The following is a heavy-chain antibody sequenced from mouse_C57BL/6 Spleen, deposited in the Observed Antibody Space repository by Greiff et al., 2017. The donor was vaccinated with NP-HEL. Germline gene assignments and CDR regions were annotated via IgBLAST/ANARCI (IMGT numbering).Heavy chain of an antibody. D-gene: IGHD2-4*01. CDR2: INPNNGGT. V-gene: IGHV1-18*01. J-gene: IGHJ4*01. Sequence: EVQLQQSGPELVKPGASVKIPCKASGYTFTDYNMDWVKQSHGKSLEWIGDINPNNGGTIYNQKFKGKATLTVDKSSSTAYMELRSLTSEDTAVYYCARGRYDYDEKGYAMDYWGQGTSVTVSS. CDR1: GYTFTDYN. CDR3: ARGRYDYDEKGYAMDY.